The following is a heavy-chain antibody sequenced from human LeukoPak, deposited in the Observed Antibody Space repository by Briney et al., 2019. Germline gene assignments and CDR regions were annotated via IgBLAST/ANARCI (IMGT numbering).Heavy chain of an antibody. V-gene: IGHV3-72*01. CDR1: GFMFSDYI. CDR3: SRDGGEGGNSAFDI. D-gene: IGHD3-16*01. CDR2: IRRGANSYTT. Sequence: PGGSLRLSCAAFGFMFSDYILDWVRQAPGKGLEWVGRIRRGANSYTTEYAASVKGRFTISRDDSRNSLYLHMNSLKTEDTAVYHCSRDGGEGGNSAFDIWGQGTMVTVSS. J-gene: IGHJ3*02.